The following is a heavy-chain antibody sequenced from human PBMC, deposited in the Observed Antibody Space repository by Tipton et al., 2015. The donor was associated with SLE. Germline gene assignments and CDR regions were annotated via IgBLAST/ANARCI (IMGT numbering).Heavy chain of an antibody. CDR1: GYTFSNYG. Sequence: QLVQSGAEVKKPGASVKVSCKASGYTFSNYGVSWVRQAPGQGFGWMGWISFYSGNTNYAQKFQGRITMTTDTSTSTAYMELRSLGSDDTAVYFCARNVGDLWSAYAYWGQGTLVTVS. D-gene: IGHD3-3*01. CDR2: ISFYSGNT. J-gene: IGHJ4*02. V-gene: IGHV1-18*01. CDR3: ARNVGDLWSAYAY.